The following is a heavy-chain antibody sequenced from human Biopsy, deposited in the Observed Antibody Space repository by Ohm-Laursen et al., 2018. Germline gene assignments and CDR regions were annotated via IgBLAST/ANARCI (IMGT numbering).Heavy chain of an antibody. Sequence: TQTLTLTCSFSGFSLSARGMCVSWIRQAPGKALGWLVRVDWDDYKDYSASLQTKLSISKDTSNDQVVLTVNNVDPADTATYYCARTPILIVSAGLVYRHRRHLQGMDVWGQGIAVTVS. D-gene: IGHD6-13*01. CDR1: GFSLSARGMC. CDR2: VDWDDYK. CDR3: ARTPILIVSAGLVYRHRRHLQGMDV. J-gene: IGHJ6*02. V-gene: IGHV2-70*11.